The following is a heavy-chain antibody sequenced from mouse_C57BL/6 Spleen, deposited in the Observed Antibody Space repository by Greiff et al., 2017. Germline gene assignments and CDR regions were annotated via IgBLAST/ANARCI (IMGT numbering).Heavy chain of an antibody. Sequence: ESGPGLVKPSQSLSLTCSVTGYSITSGYYWNWIRQFPGNKLEWMGYISYDGSNNYNPSLKNRISITRDTSKNQFFLKLNSVTTEDTATYYCASGTTVVSDYYAMDYWGQGTSVTVSS. V-gene: IGHV3-6*01. J-gene: IGHJ4*01. CDR1: GYSITSGYY. D-gene: IGHD1-1*01. CDR3: ASGTTVVSDYYAMDY. CDR2: ISYDGSN.